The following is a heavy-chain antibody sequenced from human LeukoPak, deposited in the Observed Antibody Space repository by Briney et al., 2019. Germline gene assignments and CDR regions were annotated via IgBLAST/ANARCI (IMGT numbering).Heavy chain of an antibody. CDR3: ARDKHYYDPYDAFDI. Sequence: ASVKVSFKASGYTFTSYYMHWVRQAPGQGPEWVGIINPSGGSTSYAQKFQGRVTMTRDTSTSTVYMELSSLRSEDTAVYYCARDKHYYDPYDAFDIWGQGTMVTVSS. CDR2: INPSGGST. J-gene: IGHJ3*02. V-gene: IGHV1-46*01. CDR1: GYTFTSYY. D-gene: IGHD3-22*01.